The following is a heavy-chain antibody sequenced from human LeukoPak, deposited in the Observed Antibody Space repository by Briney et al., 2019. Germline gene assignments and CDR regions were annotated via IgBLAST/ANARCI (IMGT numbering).Heavy chain of an antibody. CDR2: IYYSGST. V-gene: IGHV4-31*03. Sequence: SSETLSLTCTVSGGSISSGGYYWSWIRQHPGKGLEWIGYIYYSGSTYYNPSLKSRVTISVDTSKNQFSLKLSSVTAADTAVYYCARGYGDYSEYFDYWGQGTLVTVSS. CDR1: GGSISSGGYY. J-gene: IGHJ4*02. CDR3: ARGYGDYSEYFDY. D-gene: IGHD4-17*01.